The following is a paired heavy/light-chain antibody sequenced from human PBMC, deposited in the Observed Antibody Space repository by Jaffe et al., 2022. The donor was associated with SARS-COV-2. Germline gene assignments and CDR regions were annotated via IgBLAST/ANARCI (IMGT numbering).Light chain of an antibody. Sequence: QSALTQPASVSGSPGQSITISCTGTSSDVGGYKYVSWYQQHPGKAPKLMIYEVSNRPSGVPDRFSGSKSGNTASLTISGLQAEDEADYYCSSYTSSSTRVFGGGTKVTVL. J-gene: IGLJ2*01. CDR3: SSYTSSSTRV. V-gene: IGLV2-14*01. CDR2: EVS. CDR1: SSDVGGYKY.
Heavy chain of an antibody. J-gene: IGHJ6*02. V-gene: IGHV3-11*01. D-gene: IGHD3-10*01. CDR1: GFTFSDYY. Sequence: QVQLVESGGGLVKPGGSLRLSCAASGFTFSDYYMSWIRQAPGKGLEWVSYISSGDTTIYYADSVKGRFTISRDNAKNSLYLQMNSLRAEDTAVYYCARGRFTSGVWGQGTTVTVSS. CDR2: ISSGDTTI. CDR3: ARGRFTSGV.